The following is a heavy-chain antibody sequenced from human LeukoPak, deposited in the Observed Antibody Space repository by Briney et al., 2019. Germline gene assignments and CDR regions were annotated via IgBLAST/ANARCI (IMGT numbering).Heavy chain of an antibody. Sequence: GGSLRLSCAASGFTFSSYAMSRVRQAPGKGLEWVSAISGSGGSTYYADSVKGRFTISRDNSKNTLYLQMNSLRAEDTAVYYCAKGATKYSYGRTDYWGQGTLVTVSS. CDR1: GFTFSSYA. D-gene: IGHD5-18*01. V-gene: IGHV3-23*01. CDR3: AKGATKYSYGRTDY. J-gene: IGHJ4*02. CDR2: ISGSGGST.